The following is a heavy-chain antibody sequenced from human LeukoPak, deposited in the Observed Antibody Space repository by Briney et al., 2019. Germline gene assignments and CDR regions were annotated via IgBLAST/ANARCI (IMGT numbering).Heavy chain of an antibody. CDR2: IYHSGST. J-gene: IGHJ4*02. Sequence: SETLSLTCTVSGGSISSYSWSWIRQPPGKGLEWIGYIYHSGSTYYNPSLKSRVTISVDRSKNQFSLKLSSVTAADTAVYYCARDQMGGGLDYWGQGTLVTVSS. D-gene: IGHD3-16*01. CDR1: GGSISSYS. V-gene: IGHV4-30-2*01. CDR3: ARDQMGGGLDY.